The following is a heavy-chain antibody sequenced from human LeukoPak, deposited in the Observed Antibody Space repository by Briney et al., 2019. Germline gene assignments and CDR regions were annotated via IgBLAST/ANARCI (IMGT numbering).Heavy chain of an antibody. CDR2: IYTSRST. J-gene: IGHJ5*02. CDR1: GGSISSGSYH. CDR3: ARDLGGANWFDP. Sequence: SQTLSLTCTVSGGSISSGSYHWSWIRQPAGKGLEWIGRIYTSRSTNYNPSLKSRVTISVDTSKNQFSLKLSSVTAADTAVYYCARDLGGANWFDPWGQGTLVTVSS. V-gene: IGHV4-61*02. D-gene: IGHD3-16*01.